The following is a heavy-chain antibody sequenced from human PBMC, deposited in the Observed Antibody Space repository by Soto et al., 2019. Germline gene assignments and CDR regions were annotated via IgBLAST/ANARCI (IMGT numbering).Heavy chain of an antibody. Sequence: GGSLRLSCAASGFTFSSYGMHWVRQAPGKGLEWVAVISYDGSNKYYADSVKGRFTISRDNSKNTLYLQMNSLRAEDTAVYYCAKDGSSGSLGDYYGMDVWGQGTTVTVSS. V-gene: IGHV3-30*18. J-gene: IGHJ6*02. CDR3: AKDGSSGSLGDYYGMDV. CDR2: ISYDGSNK. CDR1: GFTFSSYG. D-gene: IGHD3-22*01.